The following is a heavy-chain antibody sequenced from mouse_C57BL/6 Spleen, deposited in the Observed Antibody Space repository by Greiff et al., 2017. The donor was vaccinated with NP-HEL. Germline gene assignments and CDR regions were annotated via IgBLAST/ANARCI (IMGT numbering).Heavy chain of an antibody. D-gene: IGHD1-1*01. V-gene: IGHV1-54*01. Sequence: VQLQQSGAELVRPGTSVKVSCKASGYAFTNYLIEWVKQRPGQGLEWIGVINPGSGGTNYNEKFKGKATLTADKSSSTAYMQRSSLTSEDSAVYFCARGDYYGSIDYWGQGTTLTVSS. J-gene: IGHJ2*01. CDR3: ARGDYYGSIDY. CDR2: INPGSGGT. CDR1: GYAFTNYL.